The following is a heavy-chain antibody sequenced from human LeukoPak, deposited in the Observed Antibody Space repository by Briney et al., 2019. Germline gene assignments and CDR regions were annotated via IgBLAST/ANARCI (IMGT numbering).Heavy chain of an antibody. CDR3: TRSSYDSSGSYYFDY. D-gene: IGHD3-22*01. Sequence: GGSLRLSCAASGFTFTGYDMHWVRQAIGKSLEWVSTIGTAGDTYYPGSVKGRFTSSRENARNSLYLHLNNLRAGDTAVYYCTRSSYDSSGSYYFDYWGQGTLVTVSS. CDR1: GFTFTGYD. J-gene: IGHJ4*02. CDR2: IGTAGDT. V-gene: IGHV3-13*01.